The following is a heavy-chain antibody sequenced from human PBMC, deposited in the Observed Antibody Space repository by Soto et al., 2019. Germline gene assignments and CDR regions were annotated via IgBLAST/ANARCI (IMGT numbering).Heavy chain of an antibody. D-gene: IGHD5-12*01. J-gene: IGHJ6*03. CDR3: AKDVIKGGYGGYDPEDYYMDV. CDR2: ISGSGGST. Sequence: GGSLRLSCAASGFTFSSYAMSWVRQAPGKGLEWVSAISGSGGSTYYAASVKGRFTTSRDNSKKTLYLQMNCLRAEDTAVYYWAKDVIKGGYGGYDPEDYYMDVWGKGTTVTVSS. V-gene: IGHV3-23*01. CDR1: GFTFSSYA.